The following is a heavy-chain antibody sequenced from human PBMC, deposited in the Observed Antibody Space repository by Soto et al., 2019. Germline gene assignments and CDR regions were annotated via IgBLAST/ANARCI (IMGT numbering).Heavy chain of an antibody. CDR1: GYTFIRYG. V-gene: IGHV1-18*01. CDR2: ISPYNDYT. Sequence: QVQLVQSAAEVKKPGASVKVTCKASGYTFIRYGITWVRQAPGQGLEWVGWISPYNDYTEYAQKFHGRVTMTTDTSSRTVTMALRGLRSDDTAVYYCARGGYYDNFWKKFNYYGLDVWGQGTTVTVSS. CDR3: ARGGYYDNFWKKFNYYGLDV. D-gene: IGHD3-16*01. J-gene: IGHJ6*02.